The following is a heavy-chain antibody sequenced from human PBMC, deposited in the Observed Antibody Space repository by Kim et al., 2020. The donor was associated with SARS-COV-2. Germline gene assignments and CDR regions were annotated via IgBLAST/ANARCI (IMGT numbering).Heavy chain of an antibody. D-gene: IGHD1-20*01. CDR2: ISHSGLT. J-gene: IGHJ3*01. CDR1: GSSIGIGYY. CDR3: ARMFAGISYNFDV. Sequence: SETLSLTCSVSGSSIGIGYYWAWVRQPPGRGLEWVGIISHSGLTNYNSSLLSRLTLSVDTSKKLFSLMLTSVTAADTAIYYCARMFAGISYNFDVWERRTMVTVSS. V-gene: IGHV4-38-2*01.